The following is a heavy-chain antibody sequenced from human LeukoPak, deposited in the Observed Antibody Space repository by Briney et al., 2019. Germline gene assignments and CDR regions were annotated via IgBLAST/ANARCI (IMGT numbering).Heavy chain of an antibody. CDR2: ISAYSGNT. V-gene: IGHV1-18*01. J-gene: IGHJ5*02. CDR1: GYTFTSYG. D-gene: IGHD5-18*01. Sequence: ASVKVSCKASGYTFTSYGISWVRQAPGQGLEWMGWISAYSGNTNYAQKLQGRVTMTTDTSTSTAYMELRSLRSDDTAVYYCARVGSVDTAMVTGNWFDPWGQGTLVTVSS. CDR3: ARVGSVDTAMVTGNWFDP.